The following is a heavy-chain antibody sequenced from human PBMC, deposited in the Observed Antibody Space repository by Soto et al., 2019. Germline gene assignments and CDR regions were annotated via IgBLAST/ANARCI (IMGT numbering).Heavy chain of an antibody. D-gene: IGHD3-22*01. J-gene: IGHJ6*02. Sequence: QVQLVESGGGVVQPGRSLRLSCAASGFTFSSYAMHWVRQAPGKGLEWVAVISYDGSNKYYADSVKGRFTISRDNSKNTLYLQMNSLRAEDTDVYYCAIGADYYDSSGPLGAFGYYGMDVWGQGTTVTVSS. CDR1: GFTFSSYA. CDR2: ISYDGSNK. CDR3: AIGADYYDSSGPLGAFGYYGMDV. V-gene: IGHV3-30-3*01.